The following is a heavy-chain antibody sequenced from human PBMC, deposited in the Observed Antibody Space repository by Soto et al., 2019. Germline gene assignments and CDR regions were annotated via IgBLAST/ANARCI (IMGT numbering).Heavy chain of an antibody. CDR3: VRGLEIFVIEVAGRRRNWFDP. CDR1: GGSFSGYY. CDR2: INHSGST. V-gene: IGHV4-34*01. D-gene: IGHD6-19*01. Sequence: SETLSLTCAVYGGSFSGYYWSWIRQPPGKGLEWIGEINHSGSTNYNPSLKSRVTISVDTSKNQFSLKLSSVTPADTAVYYCVRGLEIFVIEVAGRRRNWFDPWARGTMVTFSS. J-gene: IGHJ5*02.